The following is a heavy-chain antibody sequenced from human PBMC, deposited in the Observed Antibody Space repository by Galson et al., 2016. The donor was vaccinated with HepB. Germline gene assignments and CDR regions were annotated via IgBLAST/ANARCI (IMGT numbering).Heavy chain of an antibody. CDR1: GFTFSNAW. CDR3: TIDTVRGGQCEPRHKPPCRGA. CDR2: IKSKTDGGTT. J-gene: IGHJ1*01. D-gene: IGHD3-10*01. V-gene: IGHV3-15*07. Sequence: SLRLSCAASGFTFSNAWMNWVRQAPGKGLEWVGRIKSKTDGGTTDYAAPVKGRFTISRDDSKNTLYLQMNSLKTEDTAVYYCTIDTVRGGQCEPRHKPPCRGARG.